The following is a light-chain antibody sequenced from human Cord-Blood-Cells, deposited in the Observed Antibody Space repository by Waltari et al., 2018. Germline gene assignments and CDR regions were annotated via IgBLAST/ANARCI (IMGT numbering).Light chain of an antibody. V-gene: IGKV3-15*01. CDR1: QSVSSN. CDR2: GAS. CDR3: QQYNNWYT. Sequence: EIVMTQSPATLSVSPGERATLSCRASQSVSSNLAWYQQKPGQAPRLHIYGASTRATGIPARFSGSGSGTEFTLTISSLQSEDFAVYYCQQYNNWYTFGQGTKLEIK. J-gene: IGKJ2*01.